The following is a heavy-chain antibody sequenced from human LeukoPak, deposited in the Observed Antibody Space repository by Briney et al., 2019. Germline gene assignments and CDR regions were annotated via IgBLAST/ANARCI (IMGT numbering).Heavy chain of an antibody. CDR3: ASSSLTTVVTPRYFDL. CDR2: IYYSGST. V-gene: IGHV4-61*05. D-gene: IGHD4-23*01. Sequence: SETLSLTCTVSGGSISSSSYYWSWIRQPPGKGLERIGYIYYSGSTNYNPSLKSRVTISVDTSKNQFSLKLSSVTAADTAVYYCASSSLTTVVTPRYFDLWGRGTLVTVSS. CDR1: GGSISSSSYY. J-gene: IGHJ2*01.